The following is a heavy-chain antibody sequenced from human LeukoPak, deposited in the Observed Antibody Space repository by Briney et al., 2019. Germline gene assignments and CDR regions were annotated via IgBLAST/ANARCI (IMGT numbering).Heavy chain of an antibody. J-gene: IGHJ4*02. CDR1: GFTFSSYS. V-gene: IGHV3-30*04. CDR2: ISYDGSNK. D-gene: IGHD5-18*01. CDR3: ASPGYSYGYQLDY. Sequence: PGGSLRLSCAASGFTFSSYSMHWVRQAPGKGLEWVAVISYDGSNKYYADSVKGRFTISRDNTKNTLYLQMNSLRGEDTAVYYCASPGYSYGYQLDYWGQGTLVTVSS.